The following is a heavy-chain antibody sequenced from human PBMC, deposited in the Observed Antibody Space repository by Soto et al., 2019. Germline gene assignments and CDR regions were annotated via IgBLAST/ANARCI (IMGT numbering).Heavy chain of an antibody. V-gene: IGHV4-30-2*01. J-gene: IGHJ4*02. D-gene: IGHD3-10*01. Sequence: SETLSLTCAISGAANTTGGYSWSWMRQPPGKGLQWIGYIYHTGSGNYNPSLKGRVTMSFDTSTNDFSLKLNSVTAADTAVYFCARLKGTRYFDFWGPGVLVTV. CDR2: IYHTGSG. CDR1: GAANTTGGYS. CDR3: ARLKGTRYFDF.